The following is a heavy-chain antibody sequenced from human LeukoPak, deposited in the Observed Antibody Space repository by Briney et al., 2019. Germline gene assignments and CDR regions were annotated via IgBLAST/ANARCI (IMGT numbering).Heavy chain of an antibody. CDR3: ARARRYYDSSGPGAFDI. CDR2: IYYSGST. Sequence: SETLSLTCTVSGGSISSYYWSWIRQPPGKGLEWIGYIYYSGSTNYNPSLKSRVTISVDTSKNQFSLKLSSVTAADTAVHYCARARRYYDSSGPGAFDIWGQGTMVTVSS. D-gene: IGHD3-22*01. CDR1: GGSISSYY. V-gene: IGHV4-59*01. J-gene: IGHJ3*02.